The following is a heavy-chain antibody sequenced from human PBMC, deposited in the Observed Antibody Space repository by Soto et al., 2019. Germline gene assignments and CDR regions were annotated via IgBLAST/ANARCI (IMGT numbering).Heavy chain of an antibody. J-gene: IGHJ6*02. CDR2: MNPNSGNT. V-gene: IGHV1-8*01. CDR1: GYTFTSYD. Sequence: EASVKVSCKASGYTFTSYDINWVRQATGQGLEWMGWMNPNSGNTGYAQKFQGRVTMTRNTSISTAYMELSSLRSEDTAVYYCARAPITIFGVARRYMDVWGQGTTVTVSS. CDR3: ARAPITIFGVARRYMDV. D-gene: IGHD3-3*01.